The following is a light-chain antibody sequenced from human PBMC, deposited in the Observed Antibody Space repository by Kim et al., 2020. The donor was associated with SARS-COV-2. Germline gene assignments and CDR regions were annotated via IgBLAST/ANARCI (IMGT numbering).Light chain of an antibody. V-gene: IGLV2-23*01. CDR2: EGT. CDR3: CSSGDTRMLF. J-gene: IGLJ2*01. CDR1: SRDAGSHKF. Sequence: QSALTQPASVSGSPGQAITISCTGISRDAGSHKFVSWYQQHPGKAPKLIIYEGTKRPSGVSGRFSGSKSGDTASLIISGLQPEDEADYHCCSSGDTRMLFFGGGTQLTVL.